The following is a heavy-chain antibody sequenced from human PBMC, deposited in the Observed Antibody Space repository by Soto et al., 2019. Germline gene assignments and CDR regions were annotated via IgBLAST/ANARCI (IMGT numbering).Heavy chain of an antibody. CDR2: ISPYTGDT. D-gene: IGHD6-25*01. V-gene: IGHV1-18*01. Sequence: QVQMVQSGNEVKKPGASVMVSCKTSGYTFTSYGVSWVRQAPGQGLEWIGLISPYTGDTLYARKFQGRVTVTADRATDTVYMELRSLTSDDTAVYYCVRDASSGYRGWWDPWGQGTLVTVSS. CDR3: VRDASSGYRGWWDP. J-gene: IGHJ5*02. CDR1: GYTFTSYG.